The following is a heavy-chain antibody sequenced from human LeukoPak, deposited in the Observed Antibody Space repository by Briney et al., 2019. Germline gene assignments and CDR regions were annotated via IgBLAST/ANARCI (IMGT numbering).Heavy chain of an antibody. V-gene: IGHV3-23*01. Sequence: GGSLRLSCAASGFTFSSYAMSWVRQAPGKGLEWVSAISGSGGSTYYADSVKGRFTISRDNSKNTLYLQMNSLRAEDTTVYYCAKDQNVDTATRWGQGTLVTVSS. J-gene: IGHJ4*02. CDR3: AKDQNVDTATR. D-gene: IGHD5-18*01. CDR1: GFTFSSYA. CDR2: ISGSGGST.